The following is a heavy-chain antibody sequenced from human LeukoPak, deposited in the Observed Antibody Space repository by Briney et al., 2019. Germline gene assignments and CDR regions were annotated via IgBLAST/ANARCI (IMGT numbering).Heavy chain of an antibody. D-gene: IGHD6-19*01. V-gene: IGHV3-21*01. CDR2: ISSSSSYI. J-gene: IGHJ6*02. CDR1: GFTFSSYA. Sequence: GGSLRLSCAASGFTFSSYAMSWVRQAPGKGLEWVSSISSSSSYIYYADSVKGRFTISRDNAKNSLYLQMNSLRAEDTAVYYCARGGSGWSYYYYGMDVWGQGTTVTVSS. CDR3: ARGGSGWSYYYYGMDV.